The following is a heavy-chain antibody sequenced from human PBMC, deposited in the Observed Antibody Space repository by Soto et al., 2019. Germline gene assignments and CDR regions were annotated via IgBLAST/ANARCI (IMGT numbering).Heavy chain of an antibody. Sequence: PSETLSLTCTDSGGSISSGGYYWSWIRQHPGKGLEWIGYIYYSGSTYYNPSLKSRVTISVDTSKNQFSLKLSSVTAADTAVYYCARDSYSGYDYNWFDPWGQGTLVTVSS. CDR2: IYYSGST. V-gene: IGHV4-31*03. D-gene: IGHD5-12*01. CDR1: GGSISSGGYY. CDR3: ARDSYSGYDYNWFDP. J-gene: IGHJ5*02.